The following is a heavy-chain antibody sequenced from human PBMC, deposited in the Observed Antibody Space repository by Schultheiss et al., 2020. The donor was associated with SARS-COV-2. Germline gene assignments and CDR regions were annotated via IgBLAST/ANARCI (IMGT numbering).Heavy chain of an antibody. J-gene: IGHJ4*02. V-gene: IGHV4-61*01. CDR1: GGSVSSGSYY. D-gene: IGHD3-3*01. CDR3: AREPPYDFWSGYYSEGFDY. Sequence: SETLSLTYTVSGGSVSSGSYYWSWIRQPPGKGLECIGYIYYSGSTNYNPSLKSRVTISVDTSKNQFSLKLSSVTAADTAVYYCAREPPYDFWSGYYSEGFDYWGQGTLVTVSS. CDR2: IYYSGST.